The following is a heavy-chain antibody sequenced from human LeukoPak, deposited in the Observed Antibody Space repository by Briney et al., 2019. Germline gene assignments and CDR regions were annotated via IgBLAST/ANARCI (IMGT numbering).Heavy chain of an antibody. CDR1: GYILSALS. Sequence: GASVKVSCKVSGYILSALSMHWVRQTPGKGLEWMGGFHPEDGETIYAQKFQGRVTMTEDTSTDTAYMELGSLRSEDSAVYYCATGIVVAGTGYYFDYWGQGTMVTVSS. V-gene: IGHV1-24*01. J-gene: IGHJ4*02. CDR2: FHPEDGET. CDR3: ATGIVVAGTGYYFDY. D-gene: IGHD6-19*01.